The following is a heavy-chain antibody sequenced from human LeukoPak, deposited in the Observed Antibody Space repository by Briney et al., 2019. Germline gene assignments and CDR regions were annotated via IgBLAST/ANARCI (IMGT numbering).Heavy chain of an antibody. CDR1: GFTFSTYG. D-gene: IGHD3-22*01. CDR3: AKDRSITMIVVVIPDAFDI. J-gene: IGHJ3*02. V-gene: IGHV3-33*06. Sequence: PGRSLRLSCAASGFTFSTYGLHWVRQAPGKGLEWVAVIRHDGTEKYYADSVKGRFTISRDNSMNTLYLQMHSLRAEDTAVYYCAKDRSITMIVVVIPDAFDIWGQGTMVTVSS. CDR2: IRHDGTEK.